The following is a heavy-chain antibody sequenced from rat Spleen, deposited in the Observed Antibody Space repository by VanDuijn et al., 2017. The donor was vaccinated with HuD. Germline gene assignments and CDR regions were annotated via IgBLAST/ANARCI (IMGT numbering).Heavy chain of an antibody. D-gene: IGHD1-12*02. CDR2: ISYDGSST. CDR3: TRLGGTMMAIFFDY. Sequence: EVQLVESGGGLVQPGRSLKLSCVASGFTFSDYYMAWVRQAPTKGLEWVATISYDGSSTYYRDSVKGRFTISRDNVENILYLQMDSLRSEDTATYYCTRLGGTMMAIFFDYWGQGVMVTVSS. J-gene: IGHJ2*01. V-gene: IGHV5-7*01. CDR1: GFTFSDYY.